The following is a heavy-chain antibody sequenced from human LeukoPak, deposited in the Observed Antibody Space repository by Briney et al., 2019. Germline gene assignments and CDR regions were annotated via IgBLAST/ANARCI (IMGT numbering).Heavy chain of an antibody. CDR3: TTLYSGAMDY. D-gene: IGHD1-26*01. J-gene: IGHJ4*02. CDR1: GFSFNTYW. V-gene: IGHV3-74*01. Sequence: PGGSLRLCCAASGFSFNTYWMYWVRQVPEKGLVWVSRIKTDGSSTGYADSVKGRFTTSRDNAKNTLYLQMNSLRAEDTAVYYCTTLYSGAMDYWGQGTLVTVSS. CDR2: IKTDGSST.